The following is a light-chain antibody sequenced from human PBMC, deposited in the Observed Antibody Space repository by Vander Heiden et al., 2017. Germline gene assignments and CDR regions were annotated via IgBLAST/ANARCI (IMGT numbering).Light chain of an antibody. Sequence: SYELTPPPSVSVSPGQTATITCSGDKLGDRYVCWYQQKPGQSPMLVIYQDSKRPSGIPERFSGSNSGNTATLTISGTQAMDEADYSCQVWDTTTWVFGGGTKLTVL. V-gene: IGLV3-1*01. CDR1: KLGDRY. CDR3: QVWDTTTWV. CDR2: QDS. J-gene: IGLJ3*02.